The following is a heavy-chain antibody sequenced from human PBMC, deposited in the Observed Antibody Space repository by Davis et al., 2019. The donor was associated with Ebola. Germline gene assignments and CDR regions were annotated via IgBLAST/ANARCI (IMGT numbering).Heavy chain of an antibody. J-gene: IGHJ4*02. CDR3: ARGPVEMATITSDY. D-gene: IGHD5-24*01. CDR1: GYTFTNYY. CDR2: INPSAGYT. Sequence: AASVKVSCKAFGYTFTNYYVHWVRQAPGQGLEWMGVINPSAGYTNYAQKFQGRVTITRDTSTSTVYMEVTRLRSDDTAVYYCARGPVEMATITSDYWGQGTLVTVSS. V-gene: IGHV1-46*01.